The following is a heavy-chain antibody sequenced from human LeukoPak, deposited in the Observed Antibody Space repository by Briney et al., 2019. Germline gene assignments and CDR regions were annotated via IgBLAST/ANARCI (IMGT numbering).Heavy chain of an antibody. CDR1: GFTFSSYL. V-gene: IGHV3-7*01. CDR3: ARCRPWVRLGELSY. Sequence: GGSLRLSCAASGFTFSSYLMSWVRQAPGKGLEWVANIKQDGSEKYYVDSVKGRFTISRDNAKNSLYLQMNSLRAEDTAVYYCARCRPWVRLGELSYWGQGTLVTVSS. D-gene: IGHD3-16*02. J-gene: IGHJ4*02. CDR2: IKQDGSEK.